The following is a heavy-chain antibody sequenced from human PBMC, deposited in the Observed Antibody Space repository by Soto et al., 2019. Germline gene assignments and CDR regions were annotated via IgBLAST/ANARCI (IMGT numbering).Heavy chain of an antibody. V-gene: IGHV3-15*01. Sequence: EVQLVESGGGLVKPGGSLRLSCAASGFTFSNAWMSWVHQAPGKGLEWVGRIKSKTDGGTTDYAAPVKGRFTISRDDSKNTLYLQMNSLKTEDTAVYYCTTWWGDYGDYVYWGQGTLVTVSS. D-gene: IGHD4-17*01. CDR3: TTWWGDYGDYVY. J-gene: IGHJ4*02. CDR1: GFTFSNAW. CDR2: IKSKTDGGTT.